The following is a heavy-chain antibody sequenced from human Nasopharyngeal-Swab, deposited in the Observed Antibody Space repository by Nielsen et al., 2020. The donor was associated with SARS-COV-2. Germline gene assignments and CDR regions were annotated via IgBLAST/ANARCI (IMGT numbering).Heavy chain of an antibody. Sequence: WVRQAPGQGLEWMGGIIPILGTANYAQKFQGRVTITADKSTSTAYMELSSLRSEDTAVYYCARVPYYYDSSVVWFDPWGQGTLVTVSS. J-gene: IGHJ5*02. CDR3: ARVPYYYDSSVVWFDP. CDR2: IIPILGTA. V-gene: IGHV1-69*06. D-gene: IGHD3-22*01.